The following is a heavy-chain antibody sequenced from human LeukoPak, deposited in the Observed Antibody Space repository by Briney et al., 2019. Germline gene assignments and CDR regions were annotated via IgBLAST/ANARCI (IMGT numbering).Heavy chain of an antibody. CDR2: IYYSGST. Sequence: SETLSLTCTVSGGSISSSSYYWGWIRQPPGKGLEWIGSIYYSGSTYYNPSLKSRVTISVDTSKNHFSLKLSSVTAADTAVYYCARCLREVVIPGGYYYYYMDVWGKGTTVTVSS. CDR1: GGSISSSSYY. V-gene: IGHV4-39*01. CDR3: ARCLREVVIPGGYYYYYMDV. D-gene: IGHD2-21*01. J-gene: IGHJ6*03.